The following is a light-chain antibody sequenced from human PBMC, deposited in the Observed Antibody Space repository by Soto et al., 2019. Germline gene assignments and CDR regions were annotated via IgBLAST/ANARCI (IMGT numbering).Light chain of an antibody. V-gene: IGKV1-5*03. Sequence: DIQVTQSPATLSASVGDTVSITCRASQSVLTWLAWYQQKPGKAPNLLIYKASRLRDGVPSRFSGSGSGIDFTLTISSLQPDDFASYFCKHYFSYPYAFGQGTKLEI. CDR2: KAS. J-gene: IGKJ2*01. CDR1: QSVLTW. CDR3: KHYFSYPYA.